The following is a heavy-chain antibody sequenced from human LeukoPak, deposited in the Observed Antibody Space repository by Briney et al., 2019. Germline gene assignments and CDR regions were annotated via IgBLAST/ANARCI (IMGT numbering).Heavy chain of an antibody. CDR3: AKSRIYGSGSYDAFDI. V-gene: IGHV3-23*01. CDR1: GFTLSSYA. J-gene: IGHJ3*02. Sequence: GGSLRLSCAASGFTLSSYAMSWVRQAPGKGLEWVSAISGSGGSTYYADSVKGRFTISRDNSKNTLYLQMNSLRAEDTAVYYCAKSRIYGSGSYDAFDIWGQGTMVTVSS. CDR2: ISGSGGST. D-gene: IGHD3-10*01.